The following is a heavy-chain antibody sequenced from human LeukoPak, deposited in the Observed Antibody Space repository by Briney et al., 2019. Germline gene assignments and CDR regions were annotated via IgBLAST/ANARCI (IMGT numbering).Heavy chain of an antibody. Sequence: PGGSLRLSCAASGFTFNYYSMNWVRQAPGKGLEWVSYISSSTSTIYYADSVKGRFTISRDNAKNSLFLQMNSLRDEDTAVYYCAGAMGQQLVHFDYWGQGTLVTVSS. V-gene: IGHV3-48*02. CDR2: ISSSTSTI. CDR1: GFTFNYYS. D-gene: IGHD6-13*01. J-gene: IGHJ4*02. CDR3: AGAMGQQLVHFDY.